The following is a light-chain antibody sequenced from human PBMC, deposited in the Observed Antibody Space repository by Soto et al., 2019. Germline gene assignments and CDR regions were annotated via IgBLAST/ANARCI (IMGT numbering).Light chain of an antibody. Sequence: DIQMTQSPSSLSASVGDRVTITCLASQDIRDDLNWYQQKPGKAPTLLIYDASDVETGVPSRFSGSGSGTEFILTITTLQPEDLATYYCQQFHNLPRTFGGGTKVEIK. J-gene: IGKJ4*01. CDR2: DAS. V-gene: IGKV1-33*01. CDR1: QDIRDD. CDR3: QQFHNLPRT.